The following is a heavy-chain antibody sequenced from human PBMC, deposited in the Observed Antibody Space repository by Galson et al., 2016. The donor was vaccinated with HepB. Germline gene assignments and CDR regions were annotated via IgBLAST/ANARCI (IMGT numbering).Heavy chain of an antibody. CDR1: GHSITTFS. V-gene: IGHV1-18*01. Sequence: SCKASGHSITTFSISWVRQTPGQGLEWMGWSSGYVGNTNYAQKFQGRVSMNTDSSTGTAYMELRSLRSDDTAVYYCARPASSRDSTMVDYYFYGMDVWGQGTTVTVSS. J-gene: IGHJ6*02. CDR3: ARPASSRDSTMVDYYFYGMDV. CDR2: SSGYVGNT. D-gene: IGHD5-18*01.